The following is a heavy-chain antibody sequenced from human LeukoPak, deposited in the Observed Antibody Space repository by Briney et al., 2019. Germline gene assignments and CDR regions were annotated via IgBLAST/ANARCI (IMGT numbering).Heavy chain of an antibody. Sequence: SETLSLTCTVSGGSISSGDYYWSWIRQPPGKGLEWIAYMYYSGSTYYNPSLKSRVTMSADTSKNQPSLKLSSVTAAVTAVYYCARPYYYDSRIDPWGQGILVTVSS. D-gene: IGHD3-22*01. CDR3: ARPYYYDSRIDP. J-gene: IGHJ5*02. V-gene: IGHV4-30-4*01. CDR1: GGSISSGDYY. CDR2: MYYSGST.